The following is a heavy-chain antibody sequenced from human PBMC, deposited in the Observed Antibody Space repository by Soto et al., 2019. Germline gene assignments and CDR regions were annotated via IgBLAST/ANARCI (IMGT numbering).Heavy chain of an antibody. CDR2: ISGSGGST. CDR3: AKDRDSSGYYLTDY. CDR1: GCTFSSYA. D-gene: IGHD3-22*01. J-gene: IGHJ4*02. V-gene: IGHV3-23*01. Sequence: EVQLLESGGGLVQPGGSLRLSCAASGCTFSSYAMSWVRQAPGKGLEWVSAISGSGGSTYYADSVEGRFNISRDTSKNTMYLQMNSLRAEDTAVYYCAKDRDSSGYYLTDYWGEGTMVTVSS.